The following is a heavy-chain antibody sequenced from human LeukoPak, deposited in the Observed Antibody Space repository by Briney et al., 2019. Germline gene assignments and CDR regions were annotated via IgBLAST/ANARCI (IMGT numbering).Heavy chain of an antibody. CDR3: AREVDCSSTSCRDY. Sequence: SETLSLTCTDSGGSISSYYWRWIRQPPGKGLEWIGYIYYSGSNNYNPSLKSRVTISVDTSKNQFSLKLSSVTAADTAVYYCAREVDCSSTSCRDYWGQGTLVTVSS. D-gene: IGHD2-2*01. V-gene: IGHV4-59*01. J-gene: IGHJ4*02. CDR1: GGSISSYY. CDR2: IYYSGSN.